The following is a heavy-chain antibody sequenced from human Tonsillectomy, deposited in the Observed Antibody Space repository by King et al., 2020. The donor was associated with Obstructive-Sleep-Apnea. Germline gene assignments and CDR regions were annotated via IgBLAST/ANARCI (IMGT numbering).Heavy chain of an antibody. D-gene: IGHD3-3*01. Sequence: VQLVESGAEVKKPGASVKVSCKASGYTLTSPYMYWVRQAPGQGLEWMGIINPSGGGTSYAQKFQGRVTITRDRSTSTVYMELSSLRSEDTAVYYCARDPYDFWSDNQDYWGQGTLVTVSS. CDR1: GYTLTSPY. CDR3: ARDPYDFWSDNQDY. CDR2: INPSGGGT. V-gene: IGHV1-46*01. J-gene: IGHJ4*02.